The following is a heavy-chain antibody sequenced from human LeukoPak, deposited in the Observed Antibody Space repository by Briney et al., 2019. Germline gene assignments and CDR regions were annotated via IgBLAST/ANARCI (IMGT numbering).Heavy chain of an antibody. J-gene: IGHJ3*02. CDR3: ARLTGDTFDI. CDR2: ISRSGSTI. D-gene: IGHD3-10*01. CDR1: GFTFSSYG. V-gene: IGHV3-48*03. Sequence: GGSLRLSCAASGFTFSSYGMTWVRQAPGKGLEWVSYISRSGSTIYYADSVKGRFTISRDSAQNSLYLQMNSLRAEDTALYYCARLTGDTFDIWGQGTMVTVSS.